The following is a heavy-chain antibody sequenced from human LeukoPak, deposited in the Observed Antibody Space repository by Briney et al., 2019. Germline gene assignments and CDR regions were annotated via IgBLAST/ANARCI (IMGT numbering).Heavy chain of an antibody. CDR2: ISGIGGST. V-gene: IGHV3-23*01. D-gene: IGHD6-19*01. CDR3: AKHSSGWLYFDY. Sequence: PGGSXRLSCAASGFTFSSYAMSWVRQAQGKGLEGVSAISGIGGSTYYADSVKGRFTISRDNSKNTLYLQMNSLRAEDTAVYYCAKHSSGWLYFDYWGQGTLVTVSS. CDR1: GFTFSSYA. J-gene: IGHJ4*02.